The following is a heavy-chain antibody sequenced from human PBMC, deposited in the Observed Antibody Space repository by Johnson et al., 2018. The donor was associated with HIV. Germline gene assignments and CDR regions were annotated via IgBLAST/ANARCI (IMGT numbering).Heavy chain of an antibody. V-gene: IGHV3-66*02. CDR3: ARDRGGGTEAGAFDI. Sequence: EVQLVESGGSVVRPGGSLRLSCAASGFTFDDYGMSWVRQGPGKGLEWVSVIYSGGTTYYADSVKGRFTISRDNSKNTLYLQMNSLRAEDTAVYYCARDRGGGTEAGAFDIWGQGTMVTVSS. D-gene: IGHD2-15*01. CDR1: GFTFDDYG. CDR2: IYSGGTT. J-gene: IGHJ3*02.